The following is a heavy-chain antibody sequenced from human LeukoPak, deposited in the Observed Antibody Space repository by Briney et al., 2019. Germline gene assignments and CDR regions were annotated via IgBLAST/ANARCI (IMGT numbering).Heavy chain of an antibody. CDR3: ARDFDSSGSSGYFDL. Sequence: SGGSLRLSCAASGFTFSSYAMSWVRQAPGKGLEWVSAISGSGGSTYYADSVKGRFTISRDNSKNTLYLQMNSLRAEDTAVYYRARDFDSSGSSGYFDLWGRGTLVTVSS. CDR2: ISGSGGST. D-gene: IGHD6-19*01. V-gene: IGHV3-23*01. CDR1: GFTFSSYA. J-gene: IGHJ2*01.